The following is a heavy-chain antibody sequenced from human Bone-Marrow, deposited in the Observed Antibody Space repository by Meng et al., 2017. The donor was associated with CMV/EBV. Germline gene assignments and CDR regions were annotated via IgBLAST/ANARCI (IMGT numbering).Heavy chain of an antibody. D-gene: IGHD2-2*01. CDR2: ITPILGKA. Sequence: SVKVSCKASGGTFSSYAISWVRQAPGQGLKWMGGITPILGKANYAQKFQGRVTITADKSTSTAYMELGSLRSEDTAVYYCARGGYCSSTSCYGRRYYFDYWGQGTLVTVSS. J-gene: IGHJ4*02. CDR3: ARGGYCSSTSCYGRRYYFDY. V-gene: IGHV1-69*10. CDR1: GGTFSSYA.